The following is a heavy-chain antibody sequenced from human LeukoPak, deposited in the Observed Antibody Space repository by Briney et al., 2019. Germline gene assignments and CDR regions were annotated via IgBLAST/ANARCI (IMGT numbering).Heavy chain of an antibody. V-gene: IGHV3-30*18. J-gene: IGHJ6*02. CDR2: ISYDGSNK. CDR3: AKDGAIGVTMIVVVAHHGMDV. D-gene: IGHD3-22*01. Sequence: GGSLRLSCAASGFTFSSYGMHWVRQAPGKGLEWVAVISYDGSNKYYADSVKGRFTISRDNSKNTLYLQMNSLRAEDTAVYYCAKDGAIGVTMIVVVAHHGMDVWGQGTTVTVSS. CDR1: GFTFSSYG.